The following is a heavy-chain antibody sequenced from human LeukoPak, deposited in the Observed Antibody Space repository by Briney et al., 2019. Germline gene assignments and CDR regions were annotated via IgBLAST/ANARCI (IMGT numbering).Heavy chain of an antibody. D-gene: IGHD3-10*01. J-gene: IGHJ4*02. Sequence: PGGSVRLSCAASGFNVSNNYMNWVRQAPGKGLEWVSVIFSSGPTYYADSVKGRSTISRDTSKNALYLQMNSLRAEDTAVYYCAISGLGFGEFRGLDYWGQGTLLPVFS. CDR3: AISGLGFGEFRGLDY. V-gene: IGHV3-53*01. CDR2: IFSSGPT. CDR1: GFNVSNNY.